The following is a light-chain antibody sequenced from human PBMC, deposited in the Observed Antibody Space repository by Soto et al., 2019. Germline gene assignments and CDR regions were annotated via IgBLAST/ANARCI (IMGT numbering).Light chain of an antibody. V-gene: IGKV1-8*01. Sequence: AIRMTQSPSSLSASTGDRVTITCRASQGISSYLAWYQQKPGKAPNLLIDAASTLQSGVPSRFSGSGSGTDFTLTISCLQSEDFATYYCQQYYSYPPTFGQGTKVEIK. CDR1: QGISSY. CDR2: AAS. CDR3: QQYYSYPPT. J-gene: IGKJ1*01.